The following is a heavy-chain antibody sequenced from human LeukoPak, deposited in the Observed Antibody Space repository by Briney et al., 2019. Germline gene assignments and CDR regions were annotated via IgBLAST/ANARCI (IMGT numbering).Heavy chain of an antibody. D-gene: IGHD3-22*01. V-gene: IGHV4-30-4*01. CDR3: ARPYYYDSRIDP. Sequence: SQTLSPTCTVSGGSISSGDYYWSWIRQPPGKGLQWIAYMYYSGSTYYNPSLKSRVTMSADTSKNQLSLKLSSVTAADTAVYYCARPYYYDSRIDPWGQGILVTVSS. CDR2: MYYSGST. J-gene: IGHJ5*02. CDR1: GGSISSGDYY.